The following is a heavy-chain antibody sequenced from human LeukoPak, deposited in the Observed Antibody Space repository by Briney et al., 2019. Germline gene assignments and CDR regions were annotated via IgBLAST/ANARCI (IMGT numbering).Heavy chain of an antibody. CDR1: GLTVRSNY. CDR2: IYSGGRT. D-gene: IGHD3-10*01. Sequence: GGSLRLSCVASGLTVRSNYMSWVRQAPGKGLEWVSVIYSGGRTYYADAVKGRFTMSRDNSKNTVYLQMNSLSAEDTAVYYCARDFETGGYYYYGMDVWGQGTTVTVSS. J-gene: IGHJ6*02. V-gene: IGHV3-53*01. CDR3: ARDFETGGYYYYGMDV.